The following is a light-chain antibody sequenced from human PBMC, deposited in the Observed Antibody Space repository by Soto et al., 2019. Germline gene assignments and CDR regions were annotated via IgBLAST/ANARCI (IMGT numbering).Light chain of an antibody. CDR3: TSYAGTYSFFYV. Sequence: QSALPQPPSVSGSPGQSVTISCTGTSSDVGAYNYVSWYQQLPGKAPKLIIYEVSKRPSGVPDRFSGSKSGNTASLTVSGLQAEDEADYYCTSYAGTYSFFYVFGTGTKVTV. CDR1: SSDVGAYNY. CDR2: EVS. V-gene: IGLV2-8*01. J-gene: IGLJ1*01.